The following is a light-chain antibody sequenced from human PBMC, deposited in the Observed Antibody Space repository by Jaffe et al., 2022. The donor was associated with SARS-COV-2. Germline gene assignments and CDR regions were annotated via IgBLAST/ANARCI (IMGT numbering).Light chain of an antibody. V-gene: IGKV1-17*01. CDR1: QDVSND. CDR3: LQHNSFPT. J-gene: IGKJ1*01. Sequence: DIQMTQSPSSLSASVGDRVTITCRASQDVSNDLGWYQQRPGKAPKRLIYGASSLQSGAPSRFSGSGSGTEFTLTISSLQPEDFATYYCLQHNSFPTFGPGTRVEIK. CDR2: GAS.